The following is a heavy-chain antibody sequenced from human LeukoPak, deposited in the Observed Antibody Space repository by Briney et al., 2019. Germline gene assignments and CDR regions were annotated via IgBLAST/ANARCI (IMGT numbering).Heavy chain of an antibody. Sequence: GGSLRLSYVASGFTFTNYWMHWVRQAPGMGLVWVSGISGSGDSTYYADSVKGRFTISRDNSKNTLYLQMNSLRAEDTAVYYCARRSGIAVAGAFDYWGQGTLVTVSS. D-gene: IGHD6-19*01. CDR1: GFTFTNYW. CDR2: ISGSGDST. J-gene: IGHJ4*02. CDR3: ARRSGIAVAGAFDY. V-gene: IGHV3-23*01.